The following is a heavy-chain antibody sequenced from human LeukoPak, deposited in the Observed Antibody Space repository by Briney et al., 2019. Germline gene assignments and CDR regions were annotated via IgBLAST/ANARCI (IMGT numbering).Heavy chain of an antibody. V-gene: IGHV3-30*03. Sequence: PGGSLRLSCAASGFTFSSYGMHWVRQAPGKGLEWVAVISYDGSNKYYADSVKGRFTISRDNSKNTLYLQMNSLRAEDTAVYYCASQSYARFDPWGQGTLVTVSS. CDR2: ISYDGSNK. CDR1: GFTFSSYG. CDR3: ASQSYARFDP. J-gene: IGHJ5*02. D-gene: IGHD3-16*01.